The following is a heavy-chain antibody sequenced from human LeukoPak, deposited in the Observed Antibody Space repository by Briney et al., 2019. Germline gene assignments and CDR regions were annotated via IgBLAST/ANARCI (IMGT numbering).Heavy chain of an antibody. V-gene: IGHV3-53*01. J-gene: IGHJ3*02. CDR1: GFTVSSNY. CDR3: ATRRGYSYGHDAFDI. D-gene: IGHD5-18*01. Sequence: GGSLRLSCAASGFTVSSNYMSWVRQAPGKGLEWVSVIYSGGSTYYADSVKGRFTISRDNSKNTLYLQMNSLRAEDTAVYYCATRRGYSYGHDAFDIWGQGTMVTVSS. CDR2: IYSGGST.